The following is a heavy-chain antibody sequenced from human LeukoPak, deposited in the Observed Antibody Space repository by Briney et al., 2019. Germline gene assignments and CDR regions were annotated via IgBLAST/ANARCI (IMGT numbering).Heavy chain of an antibody. CDR3: ARETYYYDSSGYHFDY. CDR1: GYSISSGYY. Sequence: KSSETLSLTCTVSGYSISSGYYWGWIRQPPGKGLEWIGSIYYSGSTYYNPSLKSRVTISVDTSKNQFSLKLSSVTAADTAVYYCARETYYYDSSGYHFDYWGQGTLVTVSS. D-gene: IGHD3-22*01. CDR2: IYYSGST. V-gene: IGHV4-38-2*02. J-gene: IGHJ4*02.